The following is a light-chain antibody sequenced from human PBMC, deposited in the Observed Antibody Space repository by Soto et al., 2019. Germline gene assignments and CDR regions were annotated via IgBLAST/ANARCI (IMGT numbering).Light chain of an antibody. J-gene: IGLJ3*02. Sequence: QSALTQPASVSGSPGQSITISYTGTSSDVGGYNYGSWYQQHPGKAPKLMIYEVSNRPSGVSNRLSGSKSGNTASLTISGLQAEDEADYYCSSYTSSSTLGNWVFGGGTKLTVL. CDR1: SSDVGGYNY. V-gene: IGLV2-14*01. CDR2: EVS. CDR3: SSYTSSSTLGNWV.